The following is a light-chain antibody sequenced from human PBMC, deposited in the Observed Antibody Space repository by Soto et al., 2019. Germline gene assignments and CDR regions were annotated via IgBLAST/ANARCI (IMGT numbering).Light chain of an antibody. J-gene: IGLJ3*02. Sequence: QSALTQPASVSWSPGQSTTISCTGTRSDVGGYNYVSWFQQHPGKAPKLMIFEVSNRPSGVSNRFSGSKSGNTASLTISGLQAEEEADYYCSSYTPGSTWVFGGGTQLTVL. CDR2: EVS. CDR1: RSDVGGYNY. V-gene: IGLV2-14*01. CDR3: SSYTPGSTWV.